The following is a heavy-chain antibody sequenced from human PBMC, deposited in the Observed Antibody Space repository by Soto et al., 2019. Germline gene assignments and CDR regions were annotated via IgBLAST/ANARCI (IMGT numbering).Heavy chain of an antibody. J-gene: IGHJ4*02. Sequence: ESGGGVVQPGRSLRLSCAASGFTFSSYAMHWVRQAPGKGLEWVAVISYDGSNKYYADSVKGRFTISRDNSKNTLYLQMNSLRAEDTAVYYCARGILGYCSGGSCYEYYFDYWGQGTLVTVSS. V-gene: IGHV3-30-3*01. CDR2: ISYDGSNK. CDR3: ARGILGYCSGGSCYEYYFDY. D-gene: IGHD2-15*01. CDR1: GFTFSSYA.